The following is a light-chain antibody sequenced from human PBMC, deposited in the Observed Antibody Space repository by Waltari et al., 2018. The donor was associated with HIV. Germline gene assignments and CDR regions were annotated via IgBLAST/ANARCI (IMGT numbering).Light chain of an antibody. CDR1: QSVSSY. CDR2: GAS. Sequence: IVLTQSPATLSLSPGERATLTRRASQSVSSYLAWYQQKPGQPPRLLIYGASNRATGIPDRFSGSGSGTDFTLTISSLEPEDFAVYYCQQRSNWPFTFGRGTKVQIK. V-gene: IGKV3-11*01. J-gene: IGKJ4*01. CDR3: QQRSNWPFT.